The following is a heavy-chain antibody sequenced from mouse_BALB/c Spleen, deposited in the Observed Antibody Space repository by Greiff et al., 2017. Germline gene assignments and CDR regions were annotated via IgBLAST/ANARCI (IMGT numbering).Heavy chain of an antibody. V-gene: IGHV1-14*01. D-gene: IGHD2-1*01. J-gene: IGHJ3*01. Sequence: EVQGVESGPELVKPGASVKMSCKASGYTFTSYVMHWVKQKPGQGLEWIGYINPYNDGTKYNEKFKGKATLTSDKSSSTAYMELSSLTSEDSAVYYCARFGNQPWFAYWGQGTLVTVSA. CDR1: GYTFTSYV. CDR3: ARFGNQPWFAY. CDR2: INPYNDGT.